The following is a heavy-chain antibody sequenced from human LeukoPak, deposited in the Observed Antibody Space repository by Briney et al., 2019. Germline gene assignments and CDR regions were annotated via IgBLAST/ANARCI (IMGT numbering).Heavy chain of an antibody. Sequence: GASVKVSCKASGYTFSNYNIHWLRQAPGQGLEWMGIINPSGGSTSYAQKFQGRVTMTRDTSTSTVYMELSSLRSEDTAVYYCARDYCDSSGYYYEAGYNWFDPWGQGTLVTVSS. D-gene: IGHD3-22*01. CDR3: ARDYCDSSGYYYEAGYNWFDP. CDR2: INPSGGST. V-gene: IGHV1-46*01. CDR1: GYTFSNYN. J-gene: IGHJ5*02.